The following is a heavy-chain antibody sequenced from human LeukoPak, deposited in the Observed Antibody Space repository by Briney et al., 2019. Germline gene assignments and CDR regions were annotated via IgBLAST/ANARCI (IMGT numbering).Heavy chain of an antibody. V-gene: IGHV3-49*04. CDR2: IRSKAYGGTT. D-gene: IGHD3-22*01. Sequence: GGSLRLSCTASGFTFGDYAMSWVRQAPGKGLEWVGFIRSKAYGGTTEYAASVKGRFTISRDDSKSIAYLQMNSLKTEDTAVYYCTRVLGPYYNDSRLSAFDIWGQGTMVTVSS. CDR1: GFTFGDYA. CDR3: TRVLGPYYNDSRLSAFDI. J-gene: IGHJ3*02.